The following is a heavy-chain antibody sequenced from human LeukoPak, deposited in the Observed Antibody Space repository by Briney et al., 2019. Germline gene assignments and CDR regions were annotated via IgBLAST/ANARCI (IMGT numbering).Heavy chain of an antibody. CDR3: AKDRGYNWNDVDY. J-gene: IGHJ4*02. D-gene: IGHD1-20*01. V-gene: IGHV3-23*01. CDR2: ISGSGGST. Sequence: GGSLRLSCAVSGFTFSPYSMNWVRQAPGKGLEWVSAISGSGGSTYYADSVKGRFTISRDNSKNTLYLQMNSLRAEDTAVYYCAKDRGYNWNDVDYWGQGTLVTVSS. CDR1: GFTFSPYS.